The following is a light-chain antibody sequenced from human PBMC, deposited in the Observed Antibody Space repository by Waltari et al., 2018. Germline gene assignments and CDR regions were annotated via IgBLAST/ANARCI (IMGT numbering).Light chain of an antibody. J-gene: IGLJ1*01. Sequence: QSALTQPASVSGSPGQSITISCTGTSSDVGSNNLVSWYQQHPGKAPKLMIYEGSKRPSGVSKRCSGSKSGNTASLTISGLQAEDEADYYCCSYAGSSTYVFGTGNKVTVL. CDR2: EGS. V-gene: IGLV2-23*01. CDR3: CSYAGSSTYV. CDR1: SSDVGSNNL.